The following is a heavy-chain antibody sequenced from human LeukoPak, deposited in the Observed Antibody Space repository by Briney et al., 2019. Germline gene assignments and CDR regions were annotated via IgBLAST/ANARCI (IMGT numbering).Heavy chain of an antibody. D-gene: IGHD1-1*01. Sequence: GASVKVSCKASGYTITGNYIHWVRQAPGQGLEWMGWINPNSGDTNYAQKFHGRVTMTRDTSINTAFMQLSRLRSDDTAVYYCARDRHWNQGNFDYWGQGTLVTVSS. CDR3: ARDRHWNQGNFDY. CDR2: INPNSGDT. CDR1: GYTITGNY. V-gene: IGHV1-2*02. J-gene: IGHJ4*02.